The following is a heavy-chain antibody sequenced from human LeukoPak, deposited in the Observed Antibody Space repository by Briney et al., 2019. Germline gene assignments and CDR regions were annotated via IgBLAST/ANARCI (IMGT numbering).Heavy chain of an antibody. CDR2: IVNSGST. CDR3: ARGNGDLLD. V-gene: IGHV4-59*11. CDR1: GASISYHY. J-gene: IGHJ4*02. D-gene: IGHD1-26*01. Sequence: SETLSLTCTVSGASISYHYWNWVRQPPGKGLEWIGSIVNSGSTNYNPSLKSRVTISVDTSQNHFSLKLTSDTSADTAVYYCARGNGDLLDWGQGTLVTVSS.